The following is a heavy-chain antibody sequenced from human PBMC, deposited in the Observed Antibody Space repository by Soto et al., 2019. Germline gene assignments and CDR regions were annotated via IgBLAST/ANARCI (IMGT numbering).Heavy chain of an antibody. J-gene: IGHJ6*02. Sequence: SETLSLTCTVSGGSISSGDYYWSWIRQPPGKGLEWIGYIYYSGSTYYNPSPKSRVTISVDTSKNQFSLKLSSVTAADTAVYYCARDTGITGTNYYYGMDVWGQGTTVTVSS. CDR1: GGSISSGDYY. CDR3: ARDTGITGTNYYYGMDV. D-gene: IGHD1-20*01. CDR2: IYYSGST. V-gene: IGHV4-30-4*01.